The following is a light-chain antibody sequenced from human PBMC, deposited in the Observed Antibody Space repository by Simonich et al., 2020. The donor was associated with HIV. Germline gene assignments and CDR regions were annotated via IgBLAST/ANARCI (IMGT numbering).Light chain of an antibody. CDR3: QQRSNWPWT. CDR2: DAS. V-gene: IGKV3-11*01. Sequence: EIVLTQSPATLSLSPGKRATLFCRASPSVRSQLTWYQPKPGQSPMLLISDASNRATGIPARFSGSGSGTDFTLHISSLEPEDFAVYYCQQRSNWPWTFGQGTKVEIK. CDR1: PSVRSQ. J-gene: IGKJ1*01.